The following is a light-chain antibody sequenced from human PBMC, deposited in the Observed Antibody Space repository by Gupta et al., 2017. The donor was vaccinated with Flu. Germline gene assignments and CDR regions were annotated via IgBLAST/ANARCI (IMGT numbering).Light chain of an antibody. V-gene: IGKV2D-29*01. J-gene: IGKJ4*01. CDR3: MKAINVPCT. CDR1: QSLLHSDVKTY. Sequence: VTPGQPASISCKSSQSLLHSDVKTYLYWYLQKPGQPPQLLIHDVSNRFSGVPDRFSGGGSGTDFTLKISRVQAEDVGVYYCMKAINVPCTFGGGTKVEIK. CDR2: DVS.